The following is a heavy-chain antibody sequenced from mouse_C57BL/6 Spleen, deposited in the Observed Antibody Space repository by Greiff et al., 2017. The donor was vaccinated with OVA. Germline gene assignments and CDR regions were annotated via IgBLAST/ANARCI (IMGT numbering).Heavy chain of an antibody. CDR2: IHPNSGST. D-gene: IGHD3-2*02. V-gene: IGHV1-64*01. CDR1: GYTFTSYW. Sequence: QVQLKQSGAELVKPGASVKLSCKASGYTFTSYWMHWVKQRPGQGLEWIGMIHPNSGSTNYNEKFKSKATLTVDKSSSTAYMQLSSLTSEDSAVYYCARWGAQGYFDYWGQGTTLTVSS. J-gene: IGHJ2*01. CDR3: ARWGAQGYFDY.